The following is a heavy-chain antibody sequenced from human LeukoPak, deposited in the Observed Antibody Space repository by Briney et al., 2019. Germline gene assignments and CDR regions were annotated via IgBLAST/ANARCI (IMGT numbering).Heavy chain of an antibody. CDR2: VHYTWNT. D-gene: IGHD5/OR15-5a*01. CDR3: ARVASKGGMDV. CDR1: GGSIGSYH. V-gene: IGHV4-59*01. J-gene: IGHJ6*02. Sequence: PSETLSLTCSVSGGSIGSYHWSWIRQPPGKGLEWIGHVHYTWNTKYNPSLTGRVSISLDRSKNQFSLSLSSLTAADTAVYYCARVASKGGMDVWGQGTTVIVSS.